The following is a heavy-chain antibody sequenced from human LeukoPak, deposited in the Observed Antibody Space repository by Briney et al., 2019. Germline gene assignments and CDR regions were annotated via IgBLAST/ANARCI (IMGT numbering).Heavy chain of an antibody. Sequence: KPGGSLRLSCAASGFTFSDYYMSWIRQAPGKGLEWVSYISGSSTYTNYADSAKGRFTISRDNTKNSLYLQMNSLRAGDTAVYYCARGLGPHYWGQGTLVTVSS. V-gene: IGHV3-11*06. CDR2: ISGSSTYT. J-gene: IGHJ4*02. CDR3: ARGLGPHY. D-gene: IGHD3-16*01. CDR1: GFTFSDYY.